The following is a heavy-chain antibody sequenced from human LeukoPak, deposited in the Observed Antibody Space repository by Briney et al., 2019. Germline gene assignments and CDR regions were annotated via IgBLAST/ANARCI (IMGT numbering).Heavy chain of an antibody. Sequence: SETLSLTCAVYGGSFSGYYWSWIRQPPGKGLEWIGEINHSGSTNYNPSLKSRVTISVDTSKNQFSLKLSSVTAADTAVYYCARGPLSGEMSWRWLQFAAFDIWGQGTMVTVSS. V-gene: IGHV4-34*01. J-gene: IGHJ3*02. CDR1: GGSFSGYY. D-gene: IGHD5-24*01. CDR3: ARGPLSGEMSWRWLQFAAFDI. CDR2: INHSGST.